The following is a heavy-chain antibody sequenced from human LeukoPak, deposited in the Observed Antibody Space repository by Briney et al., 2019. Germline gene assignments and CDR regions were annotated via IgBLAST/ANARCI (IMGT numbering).Heavy chain of an antibody. Sequence: ASETLSLTCTVSGYSISSGYYWGWIRQPPGKGLEWIGSIYHSGSTYYNPSLKSRVTISVDTSKNQFSLKLSSVTAADTAVYHCARTGGSGWLGDYFDYWGQGTLVTVSS. J-gene: IGHJ4*02. CDR2: IYHSGST. CDR1: GYSISSGYY. CDR3: ARTGGSGWLGDYFDY. D-gene: IGHD6-19*01. V-gene: IGHV4-38-2*02.